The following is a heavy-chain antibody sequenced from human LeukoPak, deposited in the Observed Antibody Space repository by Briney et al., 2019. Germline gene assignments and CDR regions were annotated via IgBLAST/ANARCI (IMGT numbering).Heavy chain of an antibody. J-gene: IGHJ5*02. CDR3: ARGFLATETSYWFDP. CDR2: ISPDGSKT. CDR1: GFTFSSYS. D-gene: IGHD4-11*01. V-gene: IGHV3-64*02. Sequence: PGGSLRLSRAASGFTFSSYSMHWVRQAPGKGLEYVSAISPDGSKTYYADSVKGRFTIFRDNSKDTLYLQMGSLRREDMAVYYCARGFLATETSYWFDPWGRGTLVTVSS.